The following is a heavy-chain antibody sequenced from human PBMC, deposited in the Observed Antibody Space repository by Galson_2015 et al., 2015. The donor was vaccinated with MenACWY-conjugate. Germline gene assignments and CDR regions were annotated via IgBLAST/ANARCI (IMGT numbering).Heavy chain of an antibody. CDR2: IIPIFGTA. J-gene: IGHJ3*02. Sequence: QSGAEVKKPGPSVQVSCKASGGTFSSYAISWVRQAPGQGLEWMGGIIPIFGTANYAQKFQGRVTITADESTSTAYMELSSLRSEDTAVYYCAREAGIIVVPAVASHAFDIWGQGTMVTVSS. CDR1: GGTFSSYA. V-gene: IGHV1-69*13. D-gene: IGHD2-2*01. CDR3: AREAGIIVVPAVASHAFDI.